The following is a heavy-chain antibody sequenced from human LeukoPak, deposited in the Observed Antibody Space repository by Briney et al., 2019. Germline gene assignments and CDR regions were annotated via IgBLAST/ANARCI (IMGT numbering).Heavy chain of an antibody. D-gene: IGHD2-2*01. V-gene: IGHV3-23*01. CDR3: AKDGEGYCSGTSCKRAYYGMDV. J-gene: IGHJ6*04. CDR1: GFTFSSYA. Sequence: PGGSLTLSCAASGFTFSSYAMSWVRKAPGKGLEWVSAISGSGGSTYYADSVKGRFTISRDNSKNTLYLQMSSLRAEDTAVYYCAKDGEGYCSGTSCKRAYYGMDVWGKGTTVTVSS. CDR2: ISGSGGST.